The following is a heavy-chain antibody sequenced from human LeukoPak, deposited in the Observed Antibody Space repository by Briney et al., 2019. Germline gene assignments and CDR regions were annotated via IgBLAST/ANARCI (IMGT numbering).Heavy chain of an antibody. D-gene: IGHD2-21*01. J-gene: IGHJ4*02. Sequence: GGSLRLSCAASGFTFSSYWMSWVRQAPGKGLEWVANIKQDGSEKYYVDSVKGRFTISRDNAKNSLYLQMNSLRAEDTAVYYCARALPLAYCGGDCLGYWGQGTLVTVSS. CDR3: ARALPLAYCGGDCLGY. V-gene: IGHV3-7*01. CDR2: IKQDGSEK. CDR1: GFTFSSYW.